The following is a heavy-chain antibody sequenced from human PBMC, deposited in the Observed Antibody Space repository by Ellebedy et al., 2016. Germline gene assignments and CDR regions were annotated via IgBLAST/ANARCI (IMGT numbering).Heavy chain of an antibody. J-gene: IGHJ5*02. CDR2: ISGSGGST. D-gene: IGHD1-7*01. Sequence: GESLKISCAASGFTFSSYAMSWVRQAPGKGLEWVSAISGSGGSTYYADSVKGRFTISRDNSKNTLYLQMNSLRAEDTAVYYCAKARLELSSWGQGTLVTVSS. CDR1: GFTFSSYA. V-gene: IGHV3-23*01. CDR3: AKARLELSS.